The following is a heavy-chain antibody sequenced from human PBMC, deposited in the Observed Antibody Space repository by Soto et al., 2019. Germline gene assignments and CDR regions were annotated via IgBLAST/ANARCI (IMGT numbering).Heavy chain of an antibody. V-gene: IGHV4-4*07. J-gene: IGHJ6*02. CDR2: FYPTGKT. Sequence: QVQLQESGPGLVKPSETLSLTCDVSGGSISSYYWCWTRQPAGKGLEWIGRFYPTGKTNYNPSLQSRLTMSADTSRNQFSLNLTSVTAADTAVYYCARCGLDYGMDVWGQGTTVTVSS. D-gene: IGHD3-16*01. CDR1: GGSISSYY. CDR3: ARCGLDYGMDV.